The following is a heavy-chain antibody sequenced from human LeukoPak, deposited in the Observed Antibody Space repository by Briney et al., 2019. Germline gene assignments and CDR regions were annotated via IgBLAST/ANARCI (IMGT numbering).Heavy chain of an antibody. CDR2: IHFDGNVK. J-gene: IGHJ4*02. CDR1: GFTFSTSA. D-gene: IGHD3-16*01. CDR3: VKDDGVMLRGPLDS. Sequence: GGSLRLSCAASGFTFSTSAMHWVRQAPVKGLAWVSLIHFDGNVKNYADSVKGRFTISRDNSKNTLYMKMNSLRPEDTAVYFCVKDDGVMLRGPLDSWGLGTLVTVSS. V-gene: IGHV3-30*02.